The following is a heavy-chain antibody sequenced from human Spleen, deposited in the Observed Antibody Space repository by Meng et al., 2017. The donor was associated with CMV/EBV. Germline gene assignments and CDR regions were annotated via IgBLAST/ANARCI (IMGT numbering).Heavy chain of an antibody. Sequence: GESLKISCAASGFTFSSYAMHWVRQAPGKGLEWVAVISYDGSNKYYADSVKGRFTISRDNSKNTVYLQMNSLRAEDTAEYYCAREQWLVKNFDYWGQGTLVTVSS. D-gene: IGHD6-19*01. CDR2: ISYDGSNK. V-gene: IGHV3-30-3*01. CDR1: GFTFSSYA. J-gene: IGHJ4*02. CDR3: AREQWLVKNFDY.